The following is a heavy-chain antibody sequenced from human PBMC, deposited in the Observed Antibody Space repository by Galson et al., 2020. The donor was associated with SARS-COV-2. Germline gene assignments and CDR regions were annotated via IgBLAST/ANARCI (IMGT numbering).Heavy chain of an antibody. V-gene: IGHV3-21*01. CDR3: ARDLENFDWLSSVDY. CDR1: GFTFSSYS. D-gene: IGHD3-9*01. J-gene: IGHJ4*02. CDR2: ISSSSSYI. Sequence: KIGESLKISCAASGFTFSSYSMNWVRQAPGKGLEWVSSISSSSSYIYYADSVKGRFTISRDNAKNSLYLQMNSLRAEDTAVYYCARDLENFDWLSSVDYWGQGTLVTVSS.